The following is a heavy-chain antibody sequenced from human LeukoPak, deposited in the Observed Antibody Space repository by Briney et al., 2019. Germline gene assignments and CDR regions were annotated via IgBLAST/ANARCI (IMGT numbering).Heavy chain of an antibody. V-gene: IGHV3-23*01. CDR2: IGGSGGST. Sequence: PGGSLRLSCAASGFTFSRYAMSWVRQAPGKGLEWVSTIGGSGGSTDYADSEKGRFTISRDNSKSTLYLQMNSLRADDTAVYYCAKGLSTSSPFDYWGQGTLVTVSS. CDR3: AKGLSTSSPFDY. J-gene: IGHJ4*02. D-gene: IGHD6-6*01. CDR1: GFTFSRYA.